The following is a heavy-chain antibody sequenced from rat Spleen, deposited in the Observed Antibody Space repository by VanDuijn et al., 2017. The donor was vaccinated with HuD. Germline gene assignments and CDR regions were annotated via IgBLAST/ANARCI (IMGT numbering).Heavy chain of an antibody. CDR1: GFTFSDYN. CDR3: TRDGGSYWYFDF. CDR2: ISYDGDST. V-gene: IGHV5-7*01. J-gene: IGHJ1*01. D-gene: IGHD1-12*02. Sequence: EVQLVESGGGLVQPGRSLKLSCAASGFTFSDYNMAWVRQAPKKGLEWVATISYDGDSTYYPDSVKGRFTISRDNGENTVYLQMNSLRSEDTATYYCTRDGGSYWYFDFWGPGTMVSVSS.